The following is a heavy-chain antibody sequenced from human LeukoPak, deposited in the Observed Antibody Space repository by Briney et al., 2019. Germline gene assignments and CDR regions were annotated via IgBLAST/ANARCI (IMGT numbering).Heavy chain of an antibody. D-gene: IGHD6-19*01. CDR1: GFTFSSYA. Sequence: GGSLRLSCAASGFTFSSYAMSWVRQAPGKGLEWVSAISGSGGGTYYADSVKGRFTISRDNSKNTLYLQMNSLRAEDTAVYYGAKDLRGSGWYQGDYWGQGTLVTVSS. CDR2: ISGSGGGT. J-gene: IGHJ4*02. CDR3: AKDLRGSGWYQGDY. V-gene: IGHV3-23*01.